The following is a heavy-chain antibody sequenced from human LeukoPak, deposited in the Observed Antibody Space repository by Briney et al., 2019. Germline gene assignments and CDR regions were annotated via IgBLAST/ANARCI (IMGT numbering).Heavy chain of an antibody. Sequence: GGSLRLSCAASGFTFSSYAMSWVRQAPGKGLEWVSDISGSGGSTYYADSVKGRFTISRDNSKNTLYLQMNSLRAEDTAVYHCAKDGGDIVVVPAYYGMDVWGQGTTVTVSS. CDR3: AKDGGDIVVVPAYYGMDV. V-gene: IGHV3-23*01. CDR1: GFTFSSYA. CDR2: ISGSGGST. D-gene: IGHD2-2*01. J-gene: IGHJ6*02.